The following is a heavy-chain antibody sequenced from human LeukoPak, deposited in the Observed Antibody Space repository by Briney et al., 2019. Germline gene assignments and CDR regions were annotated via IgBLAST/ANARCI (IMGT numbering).Heavy chain of an antibody. J-gene: IGHJ4*02. V-gene: IGHV3-53*01. D-gene: IGHD3-22*01. CDR1: GFTVSSNY. CDR3: ARPSEDYYDSSGLDY. CDR2: IYSGGST. Sequence: GGSLRLSCAASGFTVSSNYMSWVRQAPGKGLEWVSVIYSGGSTYYADSVKGRFTISRDNSKNTLYLQMNSLRAEDTAVYYCARPSEDYYDSSGLDYWGQGTLVTVPS.